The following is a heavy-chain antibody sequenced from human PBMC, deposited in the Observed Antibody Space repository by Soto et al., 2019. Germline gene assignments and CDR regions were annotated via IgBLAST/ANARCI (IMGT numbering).Heavy chain of an antibody. CDR2: INSDGIST. D-gene: IGHD2-2*01. J-gene: IGHJ4*02. Sequence: EVQLGQSGGGLVQPGGSLRLSCAASGFTFSSYWMHWVRHAPGKGLVWVSRINSDGISTTYADSVKGRFTISRDNAQNTLYRQMNSRRAEDTAVYYCARVETCSSTSCYSVFDYWGQGTLVTVSS. CDR1: GFTFSSYW. V-gene: IGHV3-74*03. CDR3: ARVETCSSTSCYSVFDY.